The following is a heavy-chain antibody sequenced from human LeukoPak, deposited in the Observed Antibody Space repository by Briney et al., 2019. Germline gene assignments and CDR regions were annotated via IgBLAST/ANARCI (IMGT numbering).Heavy chain of an antibody. D-gene: IGHD3-16*02. CDR2: INHSGST. J-gene: IGHJ5*02. CDR1: GGSFSGYY. CDR3: ARCPRPIVRYKWFDP. V-gene: IGHV4-34*01. Sequence: SETLSLTCAVYGGSFSGYYWSWIRQPPGKGLEWIGEINHSGSTNYNPSLKSRVTISVDTSKNQFSLKLSSVTAADTAVYYCARCPRPIVRYKWFDPWGQGTLVTVSS.